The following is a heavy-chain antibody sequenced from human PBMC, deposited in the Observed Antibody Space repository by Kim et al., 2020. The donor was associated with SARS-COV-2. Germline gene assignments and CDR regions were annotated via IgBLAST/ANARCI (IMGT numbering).Heavy chain of an antibody. Sequence: SETLSLTCTVSGGSISSSSYYWGWIRQPPGKGLEWIGSIYYSGSTYYNPSLKSRVTISVDTSKNQFSLKLSSVTAADTAVYYCARQPDCSGGSCYSQGAFDIWGQGTMVTVSS. D-gene: IGHD2-15*01. J-gene: IGHJ3*02. CDR1: GGSISSSSYY. V-gene: IGHV4-39*01. CDR3: ARQPDCSGGSCYSQGAFDI. CDR2: IYYSGST.